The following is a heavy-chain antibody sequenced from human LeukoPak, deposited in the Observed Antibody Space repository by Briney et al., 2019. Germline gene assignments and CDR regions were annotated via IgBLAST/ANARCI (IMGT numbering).Heavy chain of an antibody. Sequence: GSLRLSCAASGFPFSSYWMSWVRQAPGKGLEWVANIKQDGSEKYYVDSVKGRFTISRDSAKNSLYLQMNSLRAEDTAVYYCARDHKGRSTMVRVDYWGQGTLVTVSS. V-gene: IGHV3-7*01. D-gene: IGHD3-10*01. J-gene: IGHJ4*02. CDR2: IKQDGSEK. CDR3: ARDHKGRSTMVRVDY. CDR1: GFPFSSYW.